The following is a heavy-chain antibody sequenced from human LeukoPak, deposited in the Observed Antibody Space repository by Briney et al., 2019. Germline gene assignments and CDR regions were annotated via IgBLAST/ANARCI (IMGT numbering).Heavy chain of an antibody. CDR3: ARRPPGTRDGRGIFDY. CDR1: GGSISSYY. D-gene: IGHD5-24*01. Sequence: SETLSLTCTVSGGSISSYYWSWIRQPPGKGLEWIGYIYYSGSTNYNPSLKSRVTVSVDTSKNQFSLKLSSVTAADTAVYYCARRPPGTRDGRGIFDYWGQGTLVTVSS. V-gene: IGHV4-59*12. CDR2: IYYSGST. J-gene: IGHJ4*02.